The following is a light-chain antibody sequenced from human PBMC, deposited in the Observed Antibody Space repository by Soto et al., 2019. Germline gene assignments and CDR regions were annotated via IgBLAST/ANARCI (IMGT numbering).Light chain of an antibody. Sequence: DIQMTESPSTLSASVVDRVTMTCRASQSISNWLAWYQQKPGKAPKLLIYKASSLQSGVPSRFSGSGSGTEFTLTISSLQPDDFATYYCQQHSNYFWTFGQGTKVDIK. CDR2: KAS. J-gene: IGKJ1*01. CDR1: QSISNW. V-gene: IGKV1-5*03. CDR3: QQHSNYFWT.